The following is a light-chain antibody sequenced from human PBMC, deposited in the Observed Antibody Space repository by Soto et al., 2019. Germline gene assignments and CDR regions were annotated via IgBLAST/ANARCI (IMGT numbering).Light chain of an antibody. CDR1: QDIRKY. Sequence: DIQMPQSPSSLSASVGDRVTITCQASQDIRKYLNWYQQKPGKAPNLLIYDASNLETGVTSRFSGSGSGTDFTFTISGLQPEDIGTYYCQQYDTLPMTFGQGTRLEIK. J-gene: IGKJ5*01. CDR2: DAS. V-gene: IGKV1-33*01. CDR3: QQYDTLPMT.